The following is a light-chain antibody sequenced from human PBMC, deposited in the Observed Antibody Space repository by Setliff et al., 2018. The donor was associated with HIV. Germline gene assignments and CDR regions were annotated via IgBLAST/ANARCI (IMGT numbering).Light chain of an antibody. V-gene: IGLV2-8*01. J-gene: IGLJ1*01. CDR2: EIT. CDR3: NSYTHSNSFV. CDR1: SSDIGGYNY. Sequence: ALAQPPSASGSPGQSVTISCTGTSSDIGGYNYVSWYQQHPGKAPKLLIYEITKRPSGVPDRFSGSKSGNTASLTVSGLQAEDEGDYYCNSYTHSNSFVFGTGTKVTV.